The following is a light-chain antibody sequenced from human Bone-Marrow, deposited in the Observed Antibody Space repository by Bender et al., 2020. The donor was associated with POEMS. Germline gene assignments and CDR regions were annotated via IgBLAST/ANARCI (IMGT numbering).Light chain of an antibody. J-gene: IGLJ2*01. CDR2: DKN. V-gene: IGLV3-19*01. CDR3: TSRNTTTNHLV. Sequence: SSELTQDPAVSVSLGQTVRITCQGDSFTYYSANWYQQKPGQAPILVIFDKNTRPSGIPDRFSGSSSGNAASLTITAAQAEDEADYYCTSRNTTTNHLVFGGGTKLTVL. CDR1: SFTYYS.